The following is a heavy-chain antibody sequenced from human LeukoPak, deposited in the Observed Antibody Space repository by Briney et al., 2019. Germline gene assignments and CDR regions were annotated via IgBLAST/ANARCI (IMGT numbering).Heavy chain of an antibody. V-gene: IGHV4-4*07. CDR1: GDSISSYY. Sequence: PSETLSLTCTVSGDSISSYYWSWMRQPPGKGLEWIGRIYTSGSTNFNPSLKSRVTMSVDTSKNQFSLKLSSVTAADTAVYYCARLVYGHYYDSSRGMDVWGQGTTVTVSS. D-gene: IGHD3-22*01. J-gene: IGHJ6*02. CDR3: ARLVYGHYYDSSRGMDV. CDR2: IYTSGST.